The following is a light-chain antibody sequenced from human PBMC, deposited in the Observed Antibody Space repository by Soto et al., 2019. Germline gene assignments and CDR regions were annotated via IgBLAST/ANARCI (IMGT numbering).Light chain of an antibody. CDR3: QQYNSYSWT. V-gene: IGKV1-5*03. Sequence: DIQMTQSPSTLSASVGDRVTITCRASQSISYWLAWYQQKPGKAPKLLIYTASSLESGVPSRFSGSGSGTEFTLTISSLQPDDFATYCCQQYNSYSWTFGQGTKVEIK. CDR2: TAS. J-gene: IGKJ1*01. CDR1: QSISYW.